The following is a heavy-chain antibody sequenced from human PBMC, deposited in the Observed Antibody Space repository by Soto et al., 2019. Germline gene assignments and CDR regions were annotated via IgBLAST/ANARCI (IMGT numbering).Heavy chain of an antibody. CDR1: GFTFSSYA. J-gene: IGHJ4*02. Sequence: QVQLVESGGGVVQPGRSLRLSCAASGFTFSSYAMHWVRQAPGKGLEWVALISYDGSNKYYTDSVKGRFTISRDNSKNTLYLQMNSLRAEDTAVYYCARVGNYYDNSGYYRYWGQGTLVTVSS. V-gene: IGHV3-30-3*01. CDR2: ISYDGSNK. CDR3: ARVGNYYDNSGYYRY. D-gene: IGHD3-22*01.